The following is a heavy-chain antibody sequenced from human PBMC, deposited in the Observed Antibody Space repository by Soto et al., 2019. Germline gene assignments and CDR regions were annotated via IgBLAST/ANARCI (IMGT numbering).Heavy chain of an antibody. CDR1: GGSFSGYY. J-gene: IGHJ6*02. V-gene: IGHV4-34*01. D-gene: IGHD1-1*01. CDR2: INHSGST. CDR3: ARWKGAAPWYYYYGMDV. Sequence: KPSETLSLTCAVYGGSFSGYYWSWIRQPPGKGLEWIGEINHSGSTNYNPSLKSRVTISVDTSKNQFSLKLSSVTAADTAVYYCARWKGAAPWYYYYGMDVWGQGTTVTVSS.